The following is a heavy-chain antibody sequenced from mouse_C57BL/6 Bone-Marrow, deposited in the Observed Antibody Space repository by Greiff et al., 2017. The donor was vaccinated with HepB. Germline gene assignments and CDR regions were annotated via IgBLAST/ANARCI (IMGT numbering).Heavy chain of an antibody. CDR3: ARRGTTVVAKYAMDY. CDR2: IYPRSGNT. V-gene: IGHV1-81*01. Sequence: QVQLQQSGAELARPGASVKLSCKASGYTFTSYGISWVKQRTGQGLEWIGEIYPRSGNTYYNEKFKGKATLTADKSSSTAYMELRSLTSEDSAVYFCARRGTTVVAKYAMDYWGQGTSVTVSS. CDR1: GYTFTSYG. J-gene: IGHJ4*01. D-gene: IGHD1-1*01.